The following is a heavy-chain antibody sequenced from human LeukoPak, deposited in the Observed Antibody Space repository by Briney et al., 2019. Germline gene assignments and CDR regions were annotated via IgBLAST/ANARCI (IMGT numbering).Heavy chain of an antibody. J-gene: IGHJ4*02. V-gene: IGHV3-74*01. CDR3: RIDKRCYNY. CDR2: ISPEGSGT. CDR1: GLTVSPVN. Sequence: GGSLRLSFSVSGLTVSPVNTRSVRQVPGKGLVWVSHISPEGSGTSYADSVKGRFTISRDNAKSTLYLQMNSLRAENTAVYYCRIDKRCYNYWGQGTLVTVSS. D-gene: IGHD1-26*01.